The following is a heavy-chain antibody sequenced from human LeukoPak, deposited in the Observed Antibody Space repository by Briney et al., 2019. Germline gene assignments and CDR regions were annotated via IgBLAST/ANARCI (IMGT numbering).Heavy chain of an antibody. CDR3: ARDRRHDTDGYYYNWFDP. D-gene: IGHD3-22*01. J-gene: IGHJ5*02. CDR1: GDSISSGYY. V-gene: IGHV4-38-2*02. CDR2: IDHSGST. Sequence: SETLSLTCTVSGDSISSGYYWGWIRQPPGRGLEWIGSIDHSGSTYYNPSVESRVTVSVDTSKNQLSLKLSSVTAADTAVYYCARDRRHDTDGYYYNWFDPWGQGTLVTVSS.